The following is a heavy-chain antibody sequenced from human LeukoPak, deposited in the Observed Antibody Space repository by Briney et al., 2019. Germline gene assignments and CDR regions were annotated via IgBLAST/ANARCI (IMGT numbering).Heavy chain of an antibody. V-gene: IGHV4-39*01. CDR2: IYYSGST. D-gene: IGHD6-19*01. CDR3: ARPPEGYSSGWFYFDY. J-gene: IGHJ4*02. CDR1: GGSISSSSYY. Sequence: SETLSLTCTVSGGSISSSSYYWGWIRQPPGKGLEWIGSIYYSGSTYYNPSLKSRVTISVDTPKNQFSLKLSSVTAADTAVYYCARPPEGYSSGWFYFDYWGQGTLVTVSS.